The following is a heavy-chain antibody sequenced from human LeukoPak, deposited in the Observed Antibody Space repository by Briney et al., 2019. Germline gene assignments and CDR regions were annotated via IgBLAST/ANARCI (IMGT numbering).Heavy chain of an antibody. Sequence: SETLSLTCTVSGGSISSYYWSWIRQPPGKGLEWIGYIYYSGSTNHNPSLKSRVTISVDTSKNQFSLKLSSVTAADTAVYYCARAVAGRFDPWGQGTLVTVSS. CDR3: ARAVAGRFDP. V-gene: IGHV4-59*01. J-gene: IGHJ5*02. D-gene: IGHD2-15*01. CDR2: IYYSGST. CDR1: GGSISSYY.